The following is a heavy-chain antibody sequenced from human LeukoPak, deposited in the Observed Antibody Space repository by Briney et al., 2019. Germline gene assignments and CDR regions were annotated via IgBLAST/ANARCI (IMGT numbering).Heavy chain of an antibody. D-gene: IGHD2-21*01. Sequence: GGSLRLSCAASGFTFSSYWMTWVRQAPGQGLEWVANIKEGGSAKYHVDSVKGRFTISRDNAKNSLYLQMNSLRVEDTAVYYCTRDTGCSGGACYSFYDYWGQGTLVTVSS. J-gene: IGHJ4*02. V-gene: IGHV3-7*01. CDR1: GFTFSSYW. CDR2: IKEGGSAK. CDR3: TRDTGCSGGACYSFYDY.